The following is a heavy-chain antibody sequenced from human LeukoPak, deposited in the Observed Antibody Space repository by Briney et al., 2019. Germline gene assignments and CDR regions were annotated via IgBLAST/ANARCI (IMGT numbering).Heavy chain of an antibody. D-gene: IGHD3-22*01. J-gene: IGHJ4*02. Sequence: GGSLRLSCAASGFTVSSNYMSWVRQAPGKGLEWVSLISSVGSTYYADSVKGRFTISRDNSKNTLYLQMNSLRAEDTAVYYCADRVDYWGQGTLVTVSS. CDR1: GFTVSSNY. CDR2: ISSVGST. V-gene: IGHV3-53*05. CDR3: ADRVDY.